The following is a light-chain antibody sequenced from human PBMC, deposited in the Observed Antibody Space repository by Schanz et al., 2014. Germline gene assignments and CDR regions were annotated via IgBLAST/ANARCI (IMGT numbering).Light chain of an antibody. J-gene: IGLJ2*01. CDR2: EVT. V-gene: IGLV2-8*01. Sequence: QSVPTQPPSASGSPGQSVTISCTGTSSDVGGYNYVSWYQQYPGKAPKLMIYEVTKRPSGVPDRFSGSKSGNTASLTVSGLQAEDEADYYCSSYSTSSTVVFGGGTKLTVL. CDR3: SSYSTSSTVV. CDR1: SSDVGGYNY.